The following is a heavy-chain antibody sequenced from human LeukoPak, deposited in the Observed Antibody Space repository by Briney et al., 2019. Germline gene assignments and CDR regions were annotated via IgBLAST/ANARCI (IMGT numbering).Heavy chain of an antibody. CDR2: IYYSGST. J-gene: IGHJ3*02. V-gene: IGHV4-59*01. CDR1: GGSISSYY. D-gene: IGHD3-10*01. CDR3: ARETYYGSGSFDALDI. Sequence: SETLSLTCTVSGGSISSYYWSWIRQPPGKGLEWIGYIYYSGSTNYNPSLKSRVTISLDTSKNQFSLKLSSVTAADTAVYYCARETYYGSGSFDALDIWGQGTMVTVSS.